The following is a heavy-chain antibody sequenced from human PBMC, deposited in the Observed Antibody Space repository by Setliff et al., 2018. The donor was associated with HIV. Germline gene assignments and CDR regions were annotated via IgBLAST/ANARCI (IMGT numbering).Heavy chain of an antibody. CDR1: GGSISSYY. Sequence: KSSETLSLTCTVSGGSISSYYWSWIRQPPGKGLEWIGYIYYSGSTNYNPSLKSRVTISVDTSKNQFSLKLSSVTAADTAVYYCARASRYYDSSGYSSYYFDYWGQGTLVTVSS. CDR2: IYYSGST. J-gene: IGHJ4*02. D-gene: IGHD3-22*01. CDR3: ARASRYYDSSGYSSYYFDY. V-gene: IGHV4-59*01.